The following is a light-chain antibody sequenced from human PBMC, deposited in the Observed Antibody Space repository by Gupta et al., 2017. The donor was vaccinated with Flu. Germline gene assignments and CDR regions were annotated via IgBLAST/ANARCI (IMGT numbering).Light chain of an antibody. CDR1: RSLLHSDGNTY. CDR2: KVS. J-gene: IGKJ2*01. CDR3: MQGTRGQPQT. Sequence: DDVLTQSPLSLPVTLGQPASISCRSSRSLLHSDGNTYLSWFRHRPGQSPWRLIHKVSDRDSGVPDRVSGSGSGTDFTLNISRVEAEDVGSYVYCMQGTRGQPQTFGQGTKLEIK. V-gene: IGKV2-30*02.